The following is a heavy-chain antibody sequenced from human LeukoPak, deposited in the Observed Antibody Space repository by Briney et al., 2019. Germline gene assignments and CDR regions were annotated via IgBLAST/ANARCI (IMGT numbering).Heavy chain of an antibody. D-gene: IGHD3-16*01. CDR1: GFXFSSYA. CDR3: ARGWGSGAWLIDS. J-gene: IGHJ4*02. CDR2: ISSDGRTE. Sequence: PGRSLRLSCAASGFXFSSYAMHWVRQGPGKGLEWVAFISSDGRTEYNADSVKGRFTISRDNSKNTLYLQMNSLTTEDTAVYYCARGWGSGAWLIDSWGQGTLVSVSS. V-gene: IGHV3-30*04.